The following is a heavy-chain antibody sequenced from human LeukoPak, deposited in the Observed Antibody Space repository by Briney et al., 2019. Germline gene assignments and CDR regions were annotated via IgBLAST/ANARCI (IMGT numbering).Heavy chain of an antibody. V-gene: IGHV3-23*01. CDR1: GFTFSSYA. CDR3: AKDDSSSWYGNYYYYYYMDV. Sequence: PGGSLRLSCAASGFTFSSYAMSWVRQAPGKGLEWVSAISGSGGSTYYADSVKGRFTISRDNSKNTLYLQMNSLRAEDTAVYYCAKDDSSSWYGNYYYYYYMDVWGKGTTVTVSS. D-gene: IGHD6-13*01. J-gene: IGHJ6*03. CDR2: ISGSGGST.